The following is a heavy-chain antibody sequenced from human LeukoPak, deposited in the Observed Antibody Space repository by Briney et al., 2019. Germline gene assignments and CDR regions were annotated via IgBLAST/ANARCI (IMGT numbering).Heavy chain of an antibody. Sequence: PGGSLRLSCAASGFTFSSYAMSWVRQAPGKGLEWVAAINRSGGSTYYADSVKGRFTIDRDNSKNTVYLQMKSLRPDDTAIYFCARQEARNYNYEGLDYWGQGNLVTVSS. CDR1: GFTFSSYA. CDR3: ARQEARNYNYEGLDY. J-gene: IGHJ4*02. CDR2: INRSGGST. V-gene: IGHV3-23*01. D-gene: IGHD3-10*01.